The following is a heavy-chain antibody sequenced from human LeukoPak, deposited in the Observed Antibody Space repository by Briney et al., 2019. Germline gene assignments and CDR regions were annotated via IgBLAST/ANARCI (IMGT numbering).Heavy chain of an antibody. CDR2: ISSSSSYI. CDR1: GFTFNSYS. CDR3: ARSPLGFWFGELLPPPANWFDP. D-gene: IGHD3-10*01. J-gene: IGHJ5*02. Sequence: GGSLRLSCAASGFTFNSYSINWVRQAPGKGLEWVTSISSSSSYIYYADSVKGRFTISRDNAKNSLYLQMNSLRAEDTAVYYCARSPLGFWFGELLPPPANWFDPCGQGTLVTVSS. V-gene: IGHV3-21*01.